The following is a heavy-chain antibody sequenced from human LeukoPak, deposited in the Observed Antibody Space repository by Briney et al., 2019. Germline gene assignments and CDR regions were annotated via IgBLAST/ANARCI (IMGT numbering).Heavy chain of an antibody. CDR2: INGDGSNS. CDR1: GFTFTTYW. D-gene: IGHD3-16*01. V-gene: IGHV3-74*01. CDR3: ARTSPTSHFDF. Sequence: GGSLRLSCVASGFTFTTYWMHWVRQAPGKGLVWVSRINGDGSNSNYADSVKGRFTISRDNARNTLYLQMNGLRAEDTALYYCARTSPTSHFDFWGQGTLVTVXS. J-gene: IGHJ4*02.